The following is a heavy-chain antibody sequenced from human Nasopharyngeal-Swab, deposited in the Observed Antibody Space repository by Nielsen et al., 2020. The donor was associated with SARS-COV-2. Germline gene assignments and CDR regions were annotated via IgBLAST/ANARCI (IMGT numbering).Heavy chain of an antibody. V-gene: IGHV1-24*01. D-gene: IGHD3-3*01. CDR3: ATSPPILAGGWFDP. CDR1: GYTLTELS. J-gene: IGHJ5*02. CDR2: FDPEDGET. Sequence: ASVNVSCKVSGYTLTELSMHWVRQAPGKELEWMGGFDPEDGETIYAQKFQGRVTMTEEPSTDTAYMELSSLRSEDTAVYYCATSPPILAGGWFDPWVQGTLVTVSS.